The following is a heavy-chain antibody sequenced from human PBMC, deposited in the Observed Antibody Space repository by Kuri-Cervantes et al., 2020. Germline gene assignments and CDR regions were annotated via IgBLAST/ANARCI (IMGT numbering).Heavy chain of an antibody. CDR3: ARISSSWYANY. CDR2: INPNSGGT. V-gene: IGHV1-2*04. D-gene: IGHD6-13*01. J-gene: IGHJ4*02. CDR1: GYTFTGYY. Sequence: ASVKVSCKASGYTFTGYYMHWVRQAPGQGLEWMGWINPNSGGTNYAQKFQGWVTMTRDTSTSTVYMELSSLRSEDTAVYYCARISSSWYANYWGQGTLVTVSS.